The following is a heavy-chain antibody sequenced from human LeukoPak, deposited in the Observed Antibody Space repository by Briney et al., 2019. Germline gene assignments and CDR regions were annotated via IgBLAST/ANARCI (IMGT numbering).Heavy chain of an antibody. CDR2: ISGSGTNT. V-gene: IGHV3-23*01. J-gene: IGHJ4*02. CDR1: GFTFSSYA. D-gene: IGHD3-22*01. Sequence: GGSLRLSCAASGFTFSSYAMSWVRQAPGKGLEWVSVISGSGTNTYYADSVKGRFTISRDNSKNMLFLQMNSLIIEDTAVYYCARNSDYYDYSPQSVWGQGTLVTVS. CDR3: ARNSDYYDYSPQSV.